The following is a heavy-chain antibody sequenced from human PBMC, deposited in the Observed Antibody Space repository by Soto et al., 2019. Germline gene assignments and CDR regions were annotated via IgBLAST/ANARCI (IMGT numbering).Heavy chain of an antibody. D-gene: IGHD2-15*01. CDR2: ISAYNGNT. CDR3: ARFCSGGSCYSPDYYYYYMDV. Sequence: APVKLSCKASGYTFTSYGISWGRQAPGQGLEWMGWISAYNGNTNYAQKLQGRVTMTTDTSTSTAYMELRSLRSDDTAVYYCARFCSGGSCYSPDYYYYYMDVWGKGTTVTVSS. J-gene: IGHJ6*03. CDR1: GYTFTSYG. V-gene: IGHV1-18*01.